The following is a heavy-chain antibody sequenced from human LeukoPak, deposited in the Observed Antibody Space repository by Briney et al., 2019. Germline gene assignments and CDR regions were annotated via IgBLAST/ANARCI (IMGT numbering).Heavy chain of an antibody. V-gene: IGHV1-46*01. D-gene: IGHD2-2*01. Sequence: GASVKVSCKASGYTFTSYYMHWVRQAPGQGLEWMGIINPSGGSTSYAQKSQGRVTMTRDTSTSTVYMELSSLRSEDTAVYYCASAYCSSTSCYEDYFDYWGQGTLVTVSS. CDR2: INPSGGST. J-gene: IGHJ4*02. CDR1: GYTFTSYY. CDR3: ASAYCSSTSCYEDYFDY.